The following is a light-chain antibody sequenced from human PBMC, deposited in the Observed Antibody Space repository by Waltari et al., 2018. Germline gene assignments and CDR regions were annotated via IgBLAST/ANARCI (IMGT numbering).Light chain of an antibody. CDR3: QQYANLPHT. CDR1: QDISNY. CDR2: DAS. V-gene: IGKV1-33*01. Sequence: DIQMTQSPSSLSASVGDRVNITCQASQDISNYLYWYQQKPGKAPNLLIYDASNWESGVPSRFSGSGSETDFTFTITSLQPEDSATYHCQQYANLPHTFGQGTRLEIK. J-gene: IGKJ5*01.